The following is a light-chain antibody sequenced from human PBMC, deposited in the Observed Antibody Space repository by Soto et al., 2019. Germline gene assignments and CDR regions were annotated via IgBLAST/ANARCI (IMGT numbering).Light chain of an antibody. CDR1: SGYSNYK. CDR2: VGTGGIVG. Sequence: QAVVTQPPSASASLGASVTLTCTLSSGYSNYKVDWYQQRPGKGPRFVMRVGTGGIVGSKGDGIPDRFSVLASGLNRYLTIKNIQEEDESDYHCGADHGSGSNFVYVFGTGTKLTV. V-gene: IGLV9-49*01. CDR3: GADHGSGSNFVYV. J-gene: IGLJ1*01.